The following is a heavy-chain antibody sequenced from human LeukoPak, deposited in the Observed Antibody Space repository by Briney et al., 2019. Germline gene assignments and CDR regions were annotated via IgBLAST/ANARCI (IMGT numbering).Heavy chain of an antibody. CDR2: IYHSGST. CDR3: ARGDPQDSHFDY. J-gene: IGHJ4*02. Sequence: SETLSLTCTVSGYSISSGYYWGWIRQPPGKGLEWIGSIYHSGSTYYNPSLKSRVTISVDTSKNQFSLKLSSVTAADTAVYYCARGDPQDSHFDYWGQGTLVTVSS. CDR1: GYSISSGYY. V-gene: IGHV4-38-2*02.